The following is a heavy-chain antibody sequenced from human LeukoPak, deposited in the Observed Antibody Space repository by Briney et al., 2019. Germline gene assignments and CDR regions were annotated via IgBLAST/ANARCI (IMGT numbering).Heavy chain of an antibody. Sequence: GVLRLSCAASGFTFSSYSMNWVRQAPGKGLEWVSSISSSSSYIYYADSVKGRFTISRDNAKNSLYLQMNSLRAEDTAVYYCARELLRGVVVTENMDVWGKGTTVTVSS. CDR3: ARELLRGVVVTENMDV. D-gene: IGHD2-21*02. CDR1: GFTFSSYS. CDR2: ISSSSSYI. J-gene: IGHJ6*03. V-gene: IGHV3-21*01.